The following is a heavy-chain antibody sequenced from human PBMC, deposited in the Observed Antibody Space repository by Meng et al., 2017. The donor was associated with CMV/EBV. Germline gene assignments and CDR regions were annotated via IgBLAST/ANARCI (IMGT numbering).Heavy chain of an antibody. Sequence: GESLKISCAASGFTFSNYGMYWVRQAPGKGLEWVTFIRYDGSNKYYADSVKGRFTISRDNSKNTLFLQMNSLRAEDTAVYYCARGTKISSSFDYWGQGTLVTVSS. CDR1: GFTFSNYG. CDR3: ARGTKISSSFDY. CDR2: IRYDGSNK. J-gene: IGHJ4*02. D-gene: IGHD6-6*01. V-gene: IGHV3-30*02.